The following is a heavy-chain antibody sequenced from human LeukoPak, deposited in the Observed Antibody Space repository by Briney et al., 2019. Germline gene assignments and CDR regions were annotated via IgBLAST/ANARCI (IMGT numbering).Heavy chain of an antibody. D-gene: IGHD5-24*01. V-gene: IGHV4-34*01. J-gene: IGHJ4*02. CDR3: ARGGRWLPYYFDY. CDR2: INHSGST. Sequence: PSETLSLTCAVYGGSFSGYYWSWIRQPPGEGLEWIGEINHSGSTNYNPSLKSRVTISVDTSKNQFSLKLSSVTAADTAVYYCARGGRWLPYYFDYWGQGTLVTVSS. CDR1: GGSFSGYY.